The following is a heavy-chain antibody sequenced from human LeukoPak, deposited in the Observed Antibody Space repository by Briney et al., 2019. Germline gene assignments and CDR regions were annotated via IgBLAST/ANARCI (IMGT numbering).Heavy chain of an antibody. CDR2: INHSGST. J-gene: IGHJ6*02. V-gene: IGHV4-34*01. CDR1: GGSFSGYY. D-gene: IGHD5-18*01. Sequence: PETLSLTCAVYGGSFSGYYWSWIRQPPGKGLEWIGEINHSGSTNYNPSLKSRVTISVDTSKNQFSLKLSSVTAADTAVYYCARGLGYSYGYYYGMDVWGQGTTVTVSS. CDR3: ARGLGYSYGYYYGMDV.